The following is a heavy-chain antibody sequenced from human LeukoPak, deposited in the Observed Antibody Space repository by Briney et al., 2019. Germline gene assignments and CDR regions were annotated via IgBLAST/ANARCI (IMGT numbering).Heavy chain of an antibody. V-gene: IGHV1-8*01. J-gene: IGHJ6*03. CDR3: ARALSWTTESYYDMDV. Sequence: ASVKVSCKASGYTFTSYDINWVRQATGQGLEWMGWMNPNSGNTGYAQKFQGRVTMTKNTSITTAYMDLSSLRSEDTAVYYCARALSWTTESYYDMDVWGKGTTVTVSS. D-gene: IGHD3/OR15-3a*01. CDR2: MNPNSGNT. CDR1: GYTFTSYD.